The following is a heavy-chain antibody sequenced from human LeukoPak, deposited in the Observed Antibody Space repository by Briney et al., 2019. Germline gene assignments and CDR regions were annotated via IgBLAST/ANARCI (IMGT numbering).Heavy chain of an antibody. CDR3: ARRSAVAGYHYFDY. CDR1: GGTFSNYA. D-gene: IGHD6-19*01. CDR2: IIPIFGTA. Sequence: ASVKVSCKASGGTFSNYAIGWVRQAPGQGLEWMGGIIPIFGTANYAQKFQGRVTITADKSTSTAYMELSSLRSEDTAVYYCARRSAVAGYHYFDYWGQGTLVTVSS. V-gene: IGHV1-69*06. J-gene: IGHJ4*02.